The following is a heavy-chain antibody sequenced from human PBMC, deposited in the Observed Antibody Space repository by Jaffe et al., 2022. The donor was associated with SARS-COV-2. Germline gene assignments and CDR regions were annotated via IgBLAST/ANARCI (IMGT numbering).Heavy chain of an antibody. CDR1: GFIFSTYA. V-gene: IGHV3-23*04. Sequence: EVQVVESGGGLVQPGGSLRLSCAASGFIFSTYAMNWVRQAPGKGLEWVSEISAGGDNTYYVDSVKGRFTISRDNSKSTLYLQMNSLRADDTAVYFCTKRWWGGGSILEENYFDRWGQGTLVTVSS. CDR2: ISAGGDNT. J-gene: IGHJ5*02. CDR3: TKRWWGGGSILEENYFDR. D-gene: IGHD2-8*02.